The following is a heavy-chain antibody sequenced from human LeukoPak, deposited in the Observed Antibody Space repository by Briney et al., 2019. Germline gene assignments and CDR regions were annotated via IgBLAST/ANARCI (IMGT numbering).Heavy chain of an antibody. J-gene: IGHJ3*02. D-gene: IGHD2-21*01. CDR2: INRTGST. Sequence: SETLSLTCAVSGGSISSTTWWSWVRQPPGKGLEWIGEINRTGSTNYNSSLKSRVTISVDKSKNQFSLNLSSVTAADTAVYYCAREKYYSHAFDIWGQGTMVTASS. CDR1: GGSISSTTW. V-gene: IGHV4-4*02. CDR3: AREKYYSHAFDI.